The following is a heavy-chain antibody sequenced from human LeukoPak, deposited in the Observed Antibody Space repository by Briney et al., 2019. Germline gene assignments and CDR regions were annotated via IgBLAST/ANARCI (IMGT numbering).Heavy chain of an antibody. Sequence: ASVKVSCKASGYTFTGYYMHWVRQAPGQGLEWMGWINPNSGGTNYAQKFQGRVTMTRDTSISTAYMELSRLRSDDTAVYYCARVFGQLDCSGGSCYSSTSGVMDVWGKGTTVTISS. D-gene: IGHD2-15*01. J-gene: IGHJ6*03. CDR3: ARVFGQLDCSGGSCYSSTSGVMDV. V-gene: IGHV1-2*02. CDR1: GYTFTGYY. CDR2: INPNSGGT.